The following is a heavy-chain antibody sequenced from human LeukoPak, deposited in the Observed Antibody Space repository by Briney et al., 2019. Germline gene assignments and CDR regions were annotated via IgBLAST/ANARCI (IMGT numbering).Heavy chain of an antibody. V-gene: IGHV3-21*01. D-gene: IGHD3-22*01. CDR2: ISSSSSYI. Sequence: KPGGSLRLSCAASGFTFSSYSMNWVRQAPGKGLEWVSSISSSSSYISYADSVKGRFTISRDNAKNSLYLQMNSLRAEDTAVYYCARDSYYDSSGPLDYWGQGTLVTVSS. J-gene: IGHJ4*02. CDR1: GFTFSSYS. CDR3: ARDSYYDSSGPLDY.